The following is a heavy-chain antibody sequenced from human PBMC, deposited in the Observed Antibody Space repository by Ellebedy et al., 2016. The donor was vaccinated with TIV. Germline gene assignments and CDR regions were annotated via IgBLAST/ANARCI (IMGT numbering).Heavy chain of an antibody. D-gene: IGHD2-8*01. V-gene: IGHV4-59*01. CDR3: ARAGVN. J-gene: IGHJ4*02. CDR2: IYYSRGT. CDR1: GGSITDYF. Sequence: SETLSLXCTVSGGSITDYFWSWIRRPPGKGLEWIGYIYYSRGTKYNPSLKSRVTISLDTSKNQFSLKLSSVTPADTAVYYCARAGVNWGQGTLVIVSS.